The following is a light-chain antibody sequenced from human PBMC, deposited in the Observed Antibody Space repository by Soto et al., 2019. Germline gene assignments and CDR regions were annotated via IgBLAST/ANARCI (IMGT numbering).Light chain of an antibody. V-gene: IGKV3-20*01. Sequence: ENIFTQSPDTLSFSPGERATLSFTASKTVSSNDLAWCQQRPGQAPRLLIYGASTRAAGIPDRFSGSGSGTDFTLTITRLEPEDSAVYFCQQYTGPPTTFGQGTRLEIK. CDR2: GAS. J-gene: IGKJ5*01. CDR3: QQYTGPPTT. CDR1: KTVSSND.